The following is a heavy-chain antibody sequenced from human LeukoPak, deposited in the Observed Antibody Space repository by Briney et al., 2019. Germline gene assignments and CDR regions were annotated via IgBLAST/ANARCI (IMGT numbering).Heavy chain of an antibody. CDR3: ARLPTGYPNWFDP. CDR2: INYGGSGST. J-gene: IGHJ5*02. V-gene: IGHV4-39*01. CDR1: GGSISSSSYY. D-gene: IGHD3-9*01. Sequence: SETLSLTXTVSGGSISSSSYYWGWIRQPPGKGLDWIGNINYGGSGSTYYNPSLKSRVTISVDTSRSQFSLKLNSVTAADTAVNYCARLPTGYPNWFDPWGQGTLVTVSS.